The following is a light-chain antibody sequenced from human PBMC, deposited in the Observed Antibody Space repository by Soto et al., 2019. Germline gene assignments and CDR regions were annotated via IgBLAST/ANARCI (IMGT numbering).Light chain of an antibody. CDR1: SSDVGGYNY. CDR3: SSYAGYKEV. CDR2: EVS. J-gene: IGLJ2*01. Sequence: QSALTQPPSASGSPGQSVTISCTGTSSDVGGYNYVSWYQQHPGKAPKLMIYEVSKRPSGVPDRFSGSKSGNTASLTVSGLQADDEAYYYCSSYAGYKEVFGGGTKLTVL. V-gene: IGLV2-8*01.